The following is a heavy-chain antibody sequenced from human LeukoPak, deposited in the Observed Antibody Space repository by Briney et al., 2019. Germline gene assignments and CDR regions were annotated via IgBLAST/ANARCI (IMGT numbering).Heavy chain of an antibody. CDR1: GGSISSGSYY. CDR2: IYTSGST. Sequence: SQTLSPTCTVSGGSISSGSYYWSWIRQPAGKGLEWIGRIYTSGSTNYNPSLKSRVTISVDTSKNQFSLKLSSVTAADTAVYYCARGDYCSSTSCYSDWFDPWGQGTLVTVSS. CDR3: ARGDYCSSTSCYSDWFDP. V-gene: IGHV4-61*02. D-gene: IGHD2-2*01. J-gene: IGHJ5*02.